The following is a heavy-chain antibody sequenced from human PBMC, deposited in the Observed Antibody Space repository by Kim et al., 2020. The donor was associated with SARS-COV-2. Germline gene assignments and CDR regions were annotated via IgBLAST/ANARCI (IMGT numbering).Heavy chain of an antibody. V-gene: IGHV3-7*03. CDR3: ARSIDY. CDR1: GFTFGSYW. CDR2: IKDDGSEK. Sequence: GGSLRLSCAASGFTFGSYWMTWVRQAPGKGLEWVATIKDDGSEKYYVASVKGRFTISRDNAKNSLFLQMNSLRVEDTALYLCARSIDYWGQGTLVTVSS. J-gene: IGHJ4*02.